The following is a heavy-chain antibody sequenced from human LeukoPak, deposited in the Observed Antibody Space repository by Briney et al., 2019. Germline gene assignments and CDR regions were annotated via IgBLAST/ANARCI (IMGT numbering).Heavy chain of an antibody. CDR2: ISSSGTTI. D-gene: IGHD4-23*01. J-gene: IGHJ4*02. Sequence: GGSLRLSCAASGFTFSSYEMHWVRQAPGKGLEWVSYISSSGTTIYYADSVKGRFTISRDNAKNSLYLQMNSLRAEDTAVYYCVRDYGGSSPFDYWGQGTLVTVSS. V-gene: IGHV3-48*03. CDR3: VRDYGGSSPFDY. CDR1: GFTFSSYE.